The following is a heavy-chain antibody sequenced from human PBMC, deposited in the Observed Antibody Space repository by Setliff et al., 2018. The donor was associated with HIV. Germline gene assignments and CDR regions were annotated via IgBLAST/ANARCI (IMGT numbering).Heavy chain of an antibody. J-gene: IGHJ5*02. CDR2: VYHSGKT. Sequence: PSETLSLTCTVSGQFISDGYXXGWIRQPPGKGLEWIGSVYHSGKTYYNPSLKSRVTMSADTSKNQISLMLRSMTAADTAVYYCAKPDFGEGSCFDPWGQGSLVTVSS. CDR1: GQFISDGYX. D-gene: IGHD3-16*01. V-gene: IGHV4-38-2*02. CDR3: AKPDFGEGSCFDP.